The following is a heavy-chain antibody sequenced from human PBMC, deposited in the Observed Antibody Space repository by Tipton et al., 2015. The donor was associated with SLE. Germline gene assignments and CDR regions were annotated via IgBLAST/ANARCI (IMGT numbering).Heavy chain of an antibody. J-gene: IGHJ4*02. CDR2: INHSGST. CDR1: GGSFSGYY. CDR3: ARGRGSSSSGHY. D-gene: IGHD6-6*01. Sequence: TLSLTCAVYGGSFSGYYWSGIRQPPGKGLEWIGEINHSGSTNYNPSLKSRVTISVDTSKNQFSLKLSSVTAADTAVYYCARGRGSSSSGHYWGQGTLVTVSS. V-gene: IGHV4-34*01.